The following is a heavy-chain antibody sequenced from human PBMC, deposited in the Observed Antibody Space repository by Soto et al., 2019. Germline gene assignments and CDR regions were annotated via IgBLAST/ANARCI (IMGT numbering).Heavy chain of an antibody. CDR1: GGTFSSYA. Sequence: ASVKVSCKASGGTFSSYAISWVRQAPGQGLEWMGGIIPIFGTANYAQKFQGRVTITADESTSTAYMELSSLRSEDTAVYYCARDWTIAAAGTITAYYGMDVWGQGTTVTVSS. V-gene: IGHV1-69*13. CDR3: ARDWTIAAAGTITAYYGMDV. CDR2: IIPIFGTA. D-gene: IGHD6-13*01. J-gene: IGHJ6*02.